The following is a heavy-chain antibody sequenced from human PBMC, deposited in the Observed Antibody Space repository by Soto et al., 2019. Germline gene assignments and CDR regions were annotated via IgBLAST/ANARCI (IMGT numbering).Heavy chain of an antibody. V-gene: IGHV1-69*12. Sequence: QVQLVQSGAEVKKPGSSVKVSCKASGGTFSSYAISWVRQAPGQGLEWMGGIIPIFGTANYAQKFQGRVTXTXXETPGPAYRELSRLRSEDTAVYYWARGGMGNWFDPWGQGTLVTVSS. CDR3: ARGGMGNWFDP. J-gene: IGHJ5*02. CDR2: IIPIFGTA. CDR1: GGTFSSYA.